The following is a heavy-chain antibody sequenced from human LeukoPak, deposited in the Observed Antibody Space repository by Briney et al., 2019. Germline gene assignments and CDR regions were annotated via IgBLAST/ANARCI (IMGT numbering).Heavy chain of an antibody. CDR3: ARTSSVVDIVATIGPNWFDP. V-gene: IGHV1-18*01. CDR2: ISAYNGNT. Sequence: ASVKVSCKASGYTFTSYGISWVRQAPGQGLEWMGWISAYNGNTNYAQKLQGRVTMTTDTSTSTAYMELRSLRSDDTAVYYCARTSSVVDIVATIGPNWFDPWGQGTLVTVSS. CDR1: GYTFTSYG. D-gene: IGHD5-12*01. J-gene: IGHJ5*02.